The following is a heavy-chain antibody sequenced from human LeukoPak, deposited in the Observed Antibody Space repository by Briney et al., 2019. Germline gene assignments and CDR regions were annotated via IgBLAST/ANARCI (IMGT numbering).Heavy chain of an antibody. J-gene: IGHJ4*02. CDR3: ARVSYYDSSGYYY. D-gene: IGHD3-22*01. Sequence: GGSLRLSCAASGFTLSSYTMKWVRQARGKGLEWVSSISSSSSYIYYADSAKGRFTISRDNAKNSLYLQMNSLRAEDTAVYYCARVSYYDSSGYYYWGQGTLVTVSS. CDR2: ISSSSSYI. CDR1: GFTLSSYT. V-gene: IGHV3-21*01.